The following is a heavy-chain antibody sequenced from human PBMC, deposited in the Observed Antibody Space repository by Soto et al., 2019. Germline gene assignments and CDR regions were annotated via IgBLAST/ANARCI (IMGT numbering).Heavy chain of an antibody. CDR3: ARAYDSSGYFGY. V-gene: IGHV4-59*01. J-gene: IGHJ4*02. Sequence: QMQLQESGPGLVKPSETLSLTCTVSGGSMTSYYWSWIRQPPGKGLEWIGYIYYSGNTNYNPSLKNRVTISVDTSKHQFSLKLSSVTAADTAVYYCARAYDSSGYFGYWGQGTLVTVSS. CDR2: IYYSGNT. D-gene: IGHD3-22*01. CDR1: GGSMTSYY.